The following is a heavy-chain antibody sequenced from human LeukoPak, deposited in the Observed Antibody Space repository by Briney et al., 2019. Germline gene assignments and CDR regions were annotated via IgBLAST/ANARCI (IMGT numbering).Heavy chain of an antibody. D-gene: IGHD3-3*01. J-gene: IGHJ6*02. Sequence: GGSLRLSCAASGFTFSSYAMSWVRQAPGKGLEWVSSISSSSSYIYYADSVKGRFTISRDNAKNSLYLQMNSLRAEDTAVYYCARGNYDFWSGWPYYYGMDVWGQGTTVTVSS. V-gene: IGHV3-21*01. CDR2: ISSSSSYI. CDR1: GFTFSSYA. CDR3: ARGNYDFWSGWPYYYGMDV.